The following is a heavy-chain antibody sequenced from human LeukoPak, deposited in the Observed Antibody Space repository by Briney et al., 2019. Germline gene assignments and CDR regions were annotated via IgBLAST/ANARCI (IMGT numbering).Heavy chain of an antibody. CDR2: ITSKGNSYAT. V-gene: IGHV3-73*01. CDR3: TRWVDGGNPFDY. CDR1: GFTFSGSA. Sequence: GGSLKLSCAASGFTFSGSAVHWVRQASGKGLEWIGRITSKGNSYATAYVASVKGRFTISGDDSKNTAYLQMNSLKTEDTALYHCTRWVDGGNPFDYWGQGTLVTVSS. J-gene: IGHJ4*02. D-gene: IGHD4-23*01.